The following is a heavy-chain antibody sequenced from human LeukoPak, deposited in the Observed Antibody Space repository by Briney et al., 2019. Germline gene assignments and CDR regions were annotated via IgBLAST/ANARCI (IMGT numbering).Heavy chain of an antibody. J-gene: IGHJ6*03. CDR1: GYTFTSYY. D-gene: IGHD3-3*01. CDR3: TTDFWSGYLFMDV. Sequence: ASVKVSCKASGYTFTSYYMHWVRQAPGQGLEWMGIINPSGGSTSYAQKFQGRVTMTRDTSTSTVYMELSSLRSEDTAVYYCTTDFWSGYLFMDVWGKGTTVTVSS. CDR2: INPSGGST. V-gene: IGHV1-46*01.